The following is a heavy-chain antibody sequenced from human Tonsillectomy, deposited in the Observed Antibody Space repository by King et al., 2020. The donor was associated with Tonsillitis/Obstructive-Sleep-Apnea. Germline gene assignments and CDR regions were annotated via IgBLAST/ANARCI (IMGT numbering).Heavy chain of an antibody. J-gene: IGHJ4*02. V-gene: IGHV1-18*01. D-gene: IGHD2-2*01. CDR1: GYIFISNG. Sequence: QLVQSGAEVKKPGASVKVSCKTSGYIFISNGLSWVRQAPGQGLEWMGYISAYNGNTNYAQKFQDRVTLTTDTSTSTAYMELRSLRSDDTAVYYCVSVPVIVVVPAAMTRFDSGGQGTLVTVSS. CDR2: ISAYNGNT. CDR3: VSVPVIVVVPAAMTRFDS.